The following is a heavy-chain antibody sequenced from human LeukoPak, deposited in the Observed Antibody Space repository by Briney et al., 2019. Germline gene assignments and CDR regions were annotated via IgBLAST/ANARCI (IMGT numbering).Heavy chain of an antibody. J-gene: IGHJ4*02. CDR3: AKEGSRRRFDLDS. D-gene: IGHD3-16*01. Sequence: ETLSLTCTVSGGSISSSSYYWGWVRQAPGKGLEWVSAAGTGSDTSYADSVKGRFTISRDNSKNTLYLQVNSLGAEDTAVYYCAKEGSRRRFDLDSWGQGTLVTVSS. V-gene: IGHV3-23*01. CDR1: GGSISSSSYY. CDR2: AGTGSDT.